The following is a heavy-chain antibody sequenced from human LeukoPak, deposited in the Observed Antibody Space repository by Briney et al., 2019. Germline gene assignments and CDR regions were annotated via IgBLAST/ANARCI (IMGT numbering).Heavy chain of an antibody. CDR1: GYTVTSYG. Sequence: GASVKVSCKASGYTVTSYGISWVRQAPGQGLEWMGWISAYNGNTNYAQKLQGRVTMTTDTSTSTAYMELRSLRSDDTAVYYCARDDGDYDILTGYYYGDAFDIWGQGTMATVSS. D-gene: IGHD3-9*01. CDR3: ARDDGDYDILTGYYYGDAFDI. J-gene: IGHJ3*02. V-gene: IGHV1-18*01. CDR2: ISAYNGNT.